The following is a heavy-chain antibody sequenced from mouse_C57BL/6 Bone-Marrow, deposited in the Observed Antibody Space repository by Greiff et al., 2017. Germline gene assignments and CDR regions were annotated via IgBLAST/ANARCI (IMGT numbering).Heavy chain of an antibody. V-gene: IGHV1-19*01. CDR3: ARYGNYEAY. CDR1: GYTFTDYY. Sequence: EVKLQQSGPVLVKPGASVKMSCKASGYTFTDYYMNWVKQSHGKSLEWIGVINPYNGGTSYNQKFKGKATLTVDKSSSTAYMELNSLTSEDSAVYYCARYGNYEAYWGQGTLVTVSA. D-gene: IGHD2-1*01. J-gene: IGHJ3*01. CDR2: INPYNGGT.